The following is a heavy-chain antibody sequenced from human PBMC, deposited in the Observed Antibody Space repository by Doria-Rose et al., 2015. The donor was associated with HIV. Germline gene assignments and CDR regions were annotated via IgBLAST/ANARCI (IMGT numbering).Heavy chain of an antibody. CDR3: ARFRPSRGIYYSLDV. Sequence: WNWIRQPPGKGLEWIGYIYSSGSTHYNSSLKSRVTISIDTSKNQFSLKLSTVTAADTAVYYCARFRPSRGIYYSLDVWGKGTTATVSS. V-gene: IGHV4-4*09. D-gene: IGHD3-10*01. CDR2: IYSSGST. J-gene: IGHJ6*03.